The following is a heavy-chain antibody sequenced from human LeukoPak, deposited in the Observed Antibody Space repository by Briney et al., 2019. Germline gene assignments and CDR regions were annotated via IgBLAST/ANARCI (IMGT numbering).Heavy chain of an antibody. V-gene: IGHV3-7*01. CDR1: GFTFSSYW. D-gene: IGHD4-17*01. J-gene: IGHJ4*02. Sequence: PGGSLRLSCAASGFTFSSYWMSWVRQAPGKGLEWVANIKQDGSEKYYVDSVKGRFTISRDNAKNSLYLQMNSLRAEDTAVYYCAREGSPYGDYFVYWGQGTLVTVSS. CDR2: IKQDGSEK. CDR3: AREGSPYGDYFVY.